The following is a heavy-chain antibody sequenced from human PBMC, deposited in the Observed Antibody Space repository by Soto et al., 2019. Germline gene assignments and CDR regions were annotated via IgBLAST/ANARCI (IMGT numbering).Heavy chain of an antibody. CDR3: ARIVAAPEDYYYGMDV. V-gene: IGHV2-26*01. CDR2: IFSNDEK. CDR1: GFSLSNARMG. J-gene: IGHJ6*02. D-gene: IGHD6-6*01. Sequence: PTETLTLTCTVSGFSLSNARMGVSWIRQPPGKALEWLAHIFSNDEKSYSTSLKSRLTISKDTSKSQVVLTMTNMGPVDTATYYCARIVAAPEDYYYGMDVWGQGTTVTSP.